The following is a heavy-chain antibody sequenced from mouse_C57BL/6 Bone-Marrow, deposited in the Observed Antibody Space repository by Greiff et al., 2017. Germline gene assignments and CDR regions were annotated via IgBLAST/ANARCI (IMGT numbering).Heavy chain of an antibody. CDR1: GYTFTSYW. Sequence: QVQLQQPGAELVKPGASVKLSCKASGYTFTSYWMQWVKQRPGQGLEWIGEIDPSDSYTNYNQKFKGKATLTVDTSSSTAYMQLSSLTSEDSAVYYCARGGYYSNPHWYFDVWGTGTTVTVSS. D-gene: IGHD2-5*01. J-gene: IGHJ1*03. V-gene: IGHV1-50*01. CDR3: ARGGYYSNPHWYFDV. CDR2: IDPSDSYT.